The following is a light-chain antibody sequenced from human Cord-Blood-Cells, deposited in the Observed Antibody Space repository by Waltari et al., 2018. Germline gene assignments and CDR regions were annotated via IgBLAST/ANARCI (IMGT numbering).Light chain of an antibody. V-gene: IGLV2-11*01. CDR1: SSDVGGYNY. J-gene: IGLJ3*02. CDR2: DVS. Sequence: QSALTQPRSVSGSPGQSVTISCTGTSSDVGGYNYVSWYQQHPGKAPKHMIYDVSKRPSGVPDRFSGSKSGNTASLTISGLQAEDEADYYCCSYAGSYTSWVFGGGTKLTVL. CDR3: CSYAGSYTSWV.